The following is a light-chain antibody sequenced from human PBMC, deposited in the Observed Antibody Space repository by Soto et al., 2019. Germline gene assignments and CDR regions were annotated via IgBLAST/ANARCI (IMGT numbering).Light chain of an antibody. CDR3: QQYNSWPYT. J-gene: IGKJ2*01. V-gene: IGKV3-15*01. CDR1: QNISAN. Sequence: IVMTQSPATLSVSPGERATLSCRASQNISANLAWYQQKPGQALRFLIFGASTRATGIPPRFRGSGSGTEFTLTISSLQSEDFAVFYCQQYNSWPYTFGQGTKLEIK. CDR2: GAS.